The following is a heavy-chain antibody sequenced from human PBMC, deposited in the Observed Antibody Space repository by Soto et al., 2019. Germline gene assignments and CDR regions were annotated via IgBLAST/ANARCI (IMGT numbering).Heavy chain of an antibody. CDR1: GGSFSGYY. CDR3: ARGPRRNYDYVWGSYRYFTY. Sequence: SETLSLTCAVYGGSFSGYYWSWIRQPPGKGLEWIGEINHSGSTNYNPSLKSRVTISVDTSKNQFSLKLGSVTAADTAVYYCARGPRRNYDYVWGSYRYFTYWGQGTLVTVSS. J-gene: IGHJ4*02. V-gene: IGHV4-34*01. CDR2: INHSGST. D-gene: IGHD3-16*02.